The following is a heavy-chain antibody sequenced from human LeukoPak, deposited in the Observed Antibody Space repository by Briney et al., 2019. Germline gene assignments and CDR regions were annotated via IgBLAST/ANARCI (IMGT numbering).Heavy chain of an antibody. CDR1: GGSISSCGYY. J-gene: IGHJ4*02. CDR3: ARGGYDILTGYYYFDY. Sequence: SETLSLTFTVSGGSISSCGYYWSWIRQHPGKGLELIGYIYYSGSTYYNPSLNSRVTISVDTSKNQFSLKLSSVTAADTAVYYCARGGYDILTGYYYFDYWGQGTLVTVSS. V-gene: IGHV4-31*03. D-gene: IGHD3-9*01. CDR2: IYYSGST.